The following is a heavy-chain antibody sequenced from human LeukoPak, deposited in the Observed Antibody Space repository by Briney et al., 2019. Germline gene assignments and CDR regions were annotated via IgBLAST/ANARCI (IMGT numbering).Heavy chain of an antibody. CDR3: AKELSKTGGNT. Sequence: RRSLRLSCAASGFTFSSYGMHWVRQAPGKGLEWVAVIAYDGSNKYYADSVKGRFTISRDNSKNTLYLQMNSLRAEDTAVYYCAKELSKTGGNTWGQGTLVTVSS. CDR2: IAYDGSNK. D-gene: IGHD4-23*01. CDR1: GFTFSSYG. J-gene: IGHJ5*02. V-gene: IGHV3-30*18.